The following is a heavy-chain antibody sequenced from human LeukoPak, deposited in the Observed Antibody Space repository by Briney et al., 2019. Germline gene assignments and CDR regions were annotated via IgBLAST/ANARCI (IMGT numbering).Heavy chain of an antibody. J-gene: IGHJ4*02. Sequence: ASVKVSCKASGGTFSSYAISWVRQAPGQGLEWMGGIIPIFGTANYAQKFQGRITITADESTSTAYMELSSLRSEDTAVYYCASRHCSGGDCYFAGADPFDHWGQGTLVTVSS. CDR2: IIPIFGTA. CDR3: ASRHCSGGDCYFAGADPFDH. V-gene: IGHV1-69*13. CDR1: GGTFSSYA. D-gene: IGHD2-21*01.